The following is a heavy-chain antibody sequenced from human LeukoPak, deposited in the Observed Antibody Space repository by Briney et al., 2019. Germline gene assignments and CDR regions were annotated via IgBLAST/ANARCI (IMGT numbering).Heavy chain of an antibody. Sequence: SVKVSCKASGGTFSSYAISWVRQAPGQGLEWMGRIIPIFGTANYAQKFQGRVTITTDESTSTVYMELSSLRSEDTAVYYCARDAVQTRSENWFDPWGQETLVTVSS. V-gene: IGHV1-69*05. J-gene: IGHJ5*02. CDR2: IIPIFGTA. CDR3: ARDAVQTRSENWFDP. CDR1: GGTFSSYA. D-gene: IGHD6-25*01.